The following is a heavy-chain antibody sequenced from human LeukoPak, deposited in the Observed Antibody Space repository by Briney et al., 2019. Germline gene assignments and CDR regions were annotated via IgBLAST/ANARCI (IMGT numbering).Heavy chain of an antibody. CDR2: ISGSGGST. D-gene: IGHD4-17*01. CDR3: AKVLRHDGDYGDYVFDY. J-gene: IGHJ4*02. CDR1: GFTFSSYA. Sequence: GGSLRLSCAASGFTFSSYAMSWVRQAPGKGLEWVSAISGSGGSTYYADSVKGRFTISRDNSKNTLYLQMNSLRAEDTAVYYCAKVLRHDGDYGDYVFDYWGQGTLVTVSS. V-gene: IGHV3-23*01.